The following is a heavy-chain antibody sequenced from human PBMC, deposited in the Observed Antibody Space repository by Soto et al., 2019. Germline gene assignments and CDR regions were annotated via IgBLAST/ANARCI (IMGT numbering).Heavy chain of an antibody. D-gene: IGHD3-9*01. J-gene: IGHJ4*02. V-gene: IGHV1-18*04. CDR1: GYTFTNYG. Sequence: ASVKVSCKASGYTFTNYGILWLRQAPGQGLEWMGWISTYNGDTAYAQKIQDRVTLTRDISTSTAYMELRSLGSDDTAIYYCAISPHDTYDYDYWGQGTPVTVSS. CDR3: AISPHDTYDYDY. CDR2: ISTYNGDT.